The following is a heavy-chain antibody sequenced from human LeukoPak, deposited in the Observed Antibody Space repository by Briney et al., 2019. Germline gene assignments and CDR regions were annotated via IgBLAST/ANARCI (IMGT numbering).Heavy chain of an antibody. CDR3: ARGGRGVPAARRFKPGNWFDP. J-gene: IGHJ5*02. Sequence: PSETLSLTCAVYGGSFSGYHWSWIRLPPGKGLEWIGEINDGGGTNYNLSLKSRVTISADTSRNQFSLRLSSVTAADTALYYCARGGRGVPAARRFKPGNWFDPWGQGTLVTVSS. CDR2: INDGGGT. CDR1: GGSFSGYH. D-gene: IGHD2-2*01. V-gene: IGHV4-34*01.